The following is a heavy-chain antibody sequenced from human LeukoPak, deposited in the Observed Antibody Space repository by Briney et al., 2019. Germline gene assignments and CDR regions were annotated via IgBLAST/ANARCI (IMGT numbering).Heavy chain of an antibody. V-gene: IGHV3-66*01. J-gene: IGHJ4*02. CDR2: IYSDGST. CDR3: ARRRDSYGYAVFDY. D-gene: IGHD5-18*01. CDR1: GFTVSSNY. Sequence: GGSLRLSCAASGFTVSSNYMTWVRQAPGKGLEWVSVIYSDGSTYYADSVKGRFTISRDNSKNTLYLQMNSLRAEDTAVYYCARRRDSYGYAVFDYWGQGTLVTVSS.